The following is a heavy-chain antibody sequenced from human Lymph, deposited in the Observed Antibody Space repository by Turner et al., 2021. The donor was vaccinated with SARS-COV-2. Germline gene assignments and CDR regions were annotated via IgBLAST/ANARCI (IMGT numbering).Heavy chain of an antibody. CDR3: ARERYDSSGSESYYFDY. V-gene: IGHV3-21*01. CDR2: ISSSSSYI. CDR1: GLTFISYT. D-gene: IGHD3-22*01. Sequence: EVQLVESGGGLVKTGGSLRLSCAASGLTFISYTMNWVRQAPGKALEWVSSISSSSSYIDYSDSVKGRFTISRDNDKNSMYLQMNSMRAEDTDVYYCARERYDSSGSESYYFDYWGQGTLVTVSS. J-gene: IGHJ4*02.